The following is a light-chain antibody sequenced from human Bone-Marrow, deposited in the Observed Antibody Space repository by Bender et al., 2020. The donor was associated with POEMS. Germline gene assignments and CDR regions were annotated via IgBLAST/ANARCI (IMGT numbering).Light chain of an antibody. CDR3: SSYAGSNKGV. CDR2: EVT. J-gene: IGLJ2*01. V-gene: IGLV2-8*01. Sequence: QSALTQPASVSGSPGQSITISCTGTSSDVGGYNYVSWYQHHPGKAPKLMIYEVTKRPSGVPDRFSGSKSGNTASLTVSGLQAEDEADYYCSSYAGSNKGVFGGGTKLTVL. CDR1: SSDVGGYNY.